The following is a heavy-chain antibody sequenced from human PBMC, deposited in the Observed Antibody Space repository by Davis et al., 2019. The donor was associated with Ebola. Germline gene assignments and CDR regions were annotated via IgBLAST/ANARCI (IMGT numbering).Heavy chain of an antibody. CDR2: MNPNSGNT. J-gene: IGHJ6*04. D-gene: IGHD6-13*01. CDR3: ARGSSWYVVDYYYYGMDV. V-gene: IGHV1-8*01. Sequence: AASVKVSCKASGYTFTSYDINWVRQATGQGLEWMGWMNPNSGNTGYAQKFQGRVTMTRNTSISTAYMEVSSLRSEDTAVYYCARGSSWYVVDYYYYGMDVWGKGTTVTVSS. CDR1: GYTFTSYD.